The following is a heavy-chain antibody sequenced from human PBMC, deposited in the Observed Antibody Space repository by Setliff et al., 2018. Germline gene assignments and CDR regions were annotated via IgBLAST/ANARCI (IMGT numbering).Heavy chain of an antibody. V-gene: IGHV3-9*01. D-gene: IGHD3-9*01. CDR3: AKGGLRYFDWLPD. CDR2: ISWNSGSI. CDR1: GFTFSSYA. J-gene: IGHJ4*02. Sequence: PGGSLRLSCAASGFTFSSYAMSWVRQAPGKGLEWVSGISWNSGSIGYADSVKGRFTISRDNAKNSLYLQMNSLRAEDTALYYCAKGGLRYFDWLPDWGQGTLVTVSS.